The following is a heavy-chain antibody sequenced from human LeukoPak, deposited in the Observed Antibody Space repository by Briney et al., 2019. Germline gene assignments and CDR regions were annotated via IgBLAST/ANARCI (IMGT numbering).Heavy chain of an antibody. J-gene: IGHJ4*02. V-gene: IGHV3-21*01. CDR1: GXTFSNYG. CDR3: SRDFQG. CDR2: ISSSSSNI. Sequence: GGSLRLSCAASGXTFSNYGMNWVRQAPGKGLEWVSSISSSSSNIYYADSVKGRFTISRDNAKNSLYLQMNSLRAEDTAVYYCSRDFQGWGQGTLVTVSS.